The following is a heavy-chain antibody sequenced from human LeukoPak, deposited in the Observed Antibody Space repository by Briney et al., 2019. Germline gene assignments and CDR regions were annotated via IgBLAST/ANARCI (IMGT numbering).Heavy chain of an antibody. D-gene: IGHD6-13*01. CDR1: GYTFSSYG. J-gene: IGHJ5*02. V-gene: IGHV1-18*01. CDR2: IATYNGKT. CDR3: ARDMVGLAADGNWFDP. Sequence: ASVKVSCKASGYTFSSYGISWVRQAPGQGLEWMGWIATYNGKTKYAEKVQGRVTMTTDTSTTTAHMELRTLRSDDTAVYYCARDMVGLAADGNWFDPWGQGTLVTVSS.